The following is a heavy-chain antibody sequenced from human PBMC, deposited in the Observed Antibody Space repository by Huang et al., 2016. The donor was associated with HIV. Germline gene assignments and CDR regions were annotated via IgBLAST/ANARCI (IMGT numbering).Heavy chain of an antibody. Sequence: QVQLVQSGPEVRKPGASVKVSCKASGYTLTNYRISWVRQAPGQGLEWMGWISPYNGNKNYARKVQDRVTMTADTTTSTAYREWRSLRSDDTAVYYCARGADISVVRGVSDFWGQGTLVTVSS. V-gene: IGHV1-18*01. D-gene: IGHD3-10*01. CDR3: ARGADISVVRGVSDF. CDR2: ISPYNGNK. CDR1: GYTLTNYR. J-gene: IGHJ4*02.